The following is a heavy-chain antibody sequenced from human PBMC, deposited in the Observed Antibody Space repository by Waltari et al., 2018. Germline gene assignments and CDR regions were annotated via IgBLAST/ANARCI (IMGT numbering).Heavy chain of an antibody. Sequence: QVQLREPGPGLVKPPETPSPTCTVPGYSIRRGYYWGWIRHSPGKGLEWIASIYPGVNTYYSPSLNSRLTISVDTSKNQFYLKLSSVTAADTAVYYCASSFPIAYFDYWGQGTLVTVSS. CDR1: GYSIRRGYY. CDR3: ASSFPIAYFDY. D-gene: IGHD2-21*01. J-gene: IGHJ4*02. CDR2: IYPGVNT. V-gene: IGHV4-38-2*02.